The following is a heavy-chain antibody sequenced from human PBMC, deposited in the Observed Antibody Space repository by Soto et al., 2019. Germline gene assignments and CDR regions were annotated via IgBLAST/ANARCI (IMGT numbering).Heavy chain of an antibody. J-gene: IGHJ4*02. V-gene: IGHV3-23*01. Sequence: GGSLRLSCAASGFTFSSYAMSWVRQAPGRGLEWVSTISGSVGTTYYADSVKGRFTISRDNSKNTLYLQMNSLRADDTAVYYCAKWILLGVAAPFHCCGPATLGTVSS. CDR2: ISGSVGTT. CDR3: AKWILLGVAAPFHC. D-gene: IGHD6-19*01. CDR1: GFTFSSYA.